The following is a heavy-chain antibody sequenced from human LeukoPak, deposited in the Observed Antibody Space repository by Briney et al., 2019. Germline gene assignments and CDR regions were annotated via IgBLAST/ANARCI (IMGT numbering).Heavy chain of an antibody. V-gene: IGHV4-39*07. CDR2: IYHSGST. D-gene: IGHD5-12*01. J-gene: IGHJ6*03. CDR1: GGSISSGSYY. Sequence: SQTLSLTCTVSGGSISSGSYYWSWIRQPPGKGLEWIGSIYHSGSTYYNPSLKSRVTISVDTSKNQFSLKLSSVTAADTAVYYCARVSGYDWDDYYYYMDVWGKGTTVTVSS. CDR3: ARVSGYDWDDYYYYMDV.